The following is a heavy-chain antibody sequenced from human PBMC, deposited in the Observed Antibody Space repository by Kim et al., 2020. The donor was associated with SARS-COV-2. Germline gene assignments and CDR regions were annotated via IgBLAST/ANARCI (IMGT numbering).Heavy chain of an antibody. CDR3: AKAGGSSDYGNYYFDF. Sequence: SVEGRFTISKDNSKDTLYLQMNTLRAEDTAVYYCAKAGGSSDYGNYYFDFWGQGTLVTVSS. V-gene: IGHV3-23*01. D-gene: IGHD5-12*01. J-gene: IGHJ4*02.